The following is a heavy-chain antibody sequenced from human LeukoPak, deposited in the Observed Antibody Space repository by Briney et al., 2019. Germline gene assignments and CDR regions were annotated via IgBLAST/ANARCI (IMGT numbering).Heavy chain of an antibody. CDR1: GGTFSSYA. D-gene: IGHD2-2*01. Sequence: SVKVSCKASGGTFSSYAISWVRQAPGQGLEWMGGIIAIFGTANYAQKFKGRVTITADKSTSTAYIELTSLTSEDTAVYYCAKGIPAAMAACWFDPWGQGTLVTVSS. V-gene: IGHV1-69*06. J-gene: IGHJ5*02. CDR2: IIAIFGTA. CDR3: AKGIPAAMAACWFDP.